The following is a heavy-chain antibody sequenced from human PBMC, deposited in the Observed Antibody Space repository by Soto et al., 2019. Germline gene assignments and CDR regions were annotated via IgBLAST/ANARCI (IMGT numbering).Heavy chain of an antibody. V-gene: IGHV3-53*01. D-gene: IGHD6-19*01. CDR1: GFTVSSNY. Sequence: GGSLRLSCAASGFTVSSNYMSWVRQAPGKGLEWVSVIYSGGSTYYADSVKGRFTISRDNSKNTLYLQMNGLRAEDTAVYYCASSLSSGWYEGGIYYYYYGMDVWGQGTTVTVSS. CDR2: IYSGGST. CDR3: ASSLSSGWYEGGIYYYYYGMDV. J-gene: IGHJ6*02.